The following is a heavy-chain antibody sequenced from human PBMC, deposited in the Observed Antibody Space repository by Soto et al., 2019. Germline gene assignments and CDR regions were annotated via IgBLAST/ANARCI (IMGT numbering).Heavy chain of an antibody. V-gene: IGHV4-38-2*01. D-gene: IGHD3-22*01. J-gene: IGHJ4*01. CDR1: GVIISSAYY. CDR2: VYHGVPA. CDR3: GSWVDSGGSQTPD. Sequence: SAALSLPCAVAGVIISSAYYWRRIRLLPGTGLDWIGTVYHGVPAFYNPSLRRRVTISVDTSKNQFSLKLTSVTAADTVVYYRGSWVDSGGSQTPDWGQGTLVTVSS.